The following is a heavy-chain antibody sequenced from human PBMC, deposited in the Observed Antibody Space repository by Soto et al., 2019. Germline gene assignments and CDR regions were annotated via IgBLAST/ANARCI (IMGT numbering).Heavy chain of an antibody. Sequence: QVQLVESGGGVVQPGRSLRLSCAASGFTFSSYGMHWVRQAPGKGLEWVAVISYDGSNKYYADSVKGRFTISRDNSKNTLYLQMNEXRAQDPAVYXSAKSGXXGYNSAPYHFD. CDR2: ISYDGSNK. CDR1: GFTFSSYG. V-gene: IGHV3-30*18. CDR3: AKSGXXGYNSAPYHFD. J-gene: IGHJ4*01. D-gene: IGHD1-1*01.